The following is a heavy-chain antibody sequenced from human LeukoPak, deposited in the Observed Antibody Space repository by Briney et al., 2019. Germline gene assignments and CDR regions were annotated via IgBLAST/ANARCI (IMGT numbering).Heavy chain of an antibody. J-gene: IGHJ4*02. CDR2: ISGSSRYI. V-gene: IGHV3-21*01. D-gene: IGHD6-19*01. CDR3: AKSIAVAATSPYYFDY. Sequence: GGSLRLSCAASGFTFSPYSMNWVRQAPGKGLEWVSSISGSSRYIYYADSVKGRFTISRDNARNSMYLQMDGLRAEDTAVYYCAKSIAVAATSPYYFDYWGQGTLVTVSS. CDR1: GFTFSPYS.